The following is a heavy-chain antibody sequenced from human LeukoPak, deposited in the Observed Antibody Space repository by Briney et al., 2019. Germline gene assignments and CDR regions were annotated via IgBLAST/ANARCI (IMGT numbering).Heavy chain of an antibody. CDR3: ASTVTPLGWFDP. D-gene: IGHD4-11*01. CDR1: GYTFTSYY. Sequence: ASVKVSCKASGYTFTSYYMHWVRQAPGQGLEWMGIINPSGGSTSYAQKFQGRVTMTRDTSTSTVYMELSSLRSEDTAVYYCASTVTPLGWFDPWGQGTLVTVSS. J-gene: IGHJ5*02. V-gene: IGHV1-46*01. CDR2: INPSGGST.